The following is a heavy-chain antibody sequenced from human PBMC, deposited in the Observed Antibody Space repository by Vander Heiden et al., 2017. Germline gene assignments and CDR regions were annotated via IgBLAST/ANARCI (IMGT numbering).Heavy chain of an antibody. V-gene: IGHV3-53*02. CDR3: AREARGYYYYYGMDV. J-gene: IGHJ6*02. CDR2: IYSGGST. D-gene: IGHD3-10*01. CDR1: GFTVSSNY. Sequence: EVQLVETGGGLIQPGGSLRLSCAASGFTVSSNYMSWVRQAPGKGLEWVSVIYSGGSTYYADSVKGRFTISRDNSKNTLYLQMNSLRAEDTAVYYCAREARGYYYYYGMDVWGQGTTVTVSS.